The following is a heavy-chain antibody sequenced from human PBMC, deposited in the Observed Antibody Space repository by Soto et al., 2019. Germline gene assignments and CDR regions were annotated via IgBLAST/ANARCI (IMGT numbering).Heavy chain of an antibody. J-gene: IGHJ6*02. CDR1: GGSISSSNW. Sequence: SETLSLTCAVSGGSISSSNWWSWVRQPPGKGLEWIGEIYHSGSTNYNPSLKSRVTISVDKSKNQFSLKLSSVTAADTAVYYCATSSAGTVTAMVTVFGYYYYGMDVWGQGTTVTVSS. CDR3: ATSSAGTVTAMVTVFGYYYYGMDV. CDR2: IYHSGST. V-gene: IGHV4-4*02. D-gene: IGHD5-18*01.